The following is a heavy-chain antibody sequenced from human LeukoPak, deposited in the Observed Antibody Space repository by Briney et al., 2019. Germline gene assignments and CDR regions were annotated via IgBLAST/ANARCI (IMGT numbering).Heavy chain of an antibody. J-gene: IGHJ4*02. Sequence: ASVKVSCKASGYTFTGYYMHWVRQAPGQGLEWMGWINPNSGGTNYAQKFQGRVTMTRDTSISTAYMELSRLRSDDTAVYYCASEVLSRRSSTDMTREVPDDYWGQGTLVTVSS. V-gene: IGHV1-2*02. D-gene: IGHD2-2*01. CDR1: GYTFTGYY. CDR3: ASEVLSRRSSTDMTREVPDDY. CDR2: INPNSGGT.